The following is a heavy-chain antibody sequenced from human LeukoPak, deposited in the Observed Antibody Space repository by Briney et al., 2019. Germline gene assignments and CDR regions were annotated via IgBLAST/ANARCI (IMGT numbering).Heavy chain of an antibody. CDR2: IYYSGST. CDR1: GGSISSSSYY. CDR3: ARYSYGNFDY. J-gene: IGHJ4*02. V-gene: IGHV4-39*01. Sequence: PSETRSLTCTVSGGSISSSSYYWGWIRQPPGKGLEWIGSIYYSGSTYYNPSLKSRVTISVDTSKNQFSLKLSSVTAADTAVYYCARYSYGNFDYWGQGTLVTVSS. D-gene: IGHD5-18*01.